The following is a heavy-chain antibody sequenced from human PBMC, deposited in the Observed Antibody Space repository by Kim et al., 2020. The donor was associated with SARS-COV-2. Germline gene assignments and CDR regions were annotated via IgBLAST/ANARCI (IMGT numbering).Heavy chain of an antibody. Sequence: EYAAAVKGRFTISRDDSKSIAYLQMNSLKTEDTAVYYCTRLYSRWYGMDVWGQGTTVTVSS. V-gene: IGHV3-49*02. D-gene: IGHD6-13*01. CDR3: TRLYSRWYGMDV. J-gene: IGHJ6*02.